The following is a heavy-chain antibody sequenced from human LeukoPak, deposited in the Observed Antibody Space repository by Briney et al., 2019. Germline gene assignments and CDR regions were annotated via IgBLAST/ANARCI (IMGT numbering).Heavy chain of an antibody. V-gene: IGHV3-23*01. CDR1: GLTFRNYA. CDR2: MDQGGGFI. CDR3: AKDYRGSGEVGETGPPDY. J-gene: IGHJ4*02. D-gene: IGHD1-14*01. Sequence: PGGSLRLSCIASGLTFRNYAMSWVRQASAKGLEWVAGMDQGGGFIQYADSVKGRFTISRDNSKNTLHLQMSSLRAEDTAVYYCAKDYRGSGEVGETGPPDYWGQGTLVTVSS.